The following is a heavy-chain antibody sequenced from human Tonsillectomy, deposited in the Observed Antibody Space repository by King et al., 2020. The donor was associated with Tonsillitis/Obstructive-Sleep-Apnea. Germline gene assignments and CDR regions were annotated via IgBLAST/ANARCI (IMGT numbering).Heavy chain of an antibody. J-gene: IGHJ6*03. V-gene: IGHV3-9*01. Sequence: VQLVESGGGLVQPGGSLRLSCAASGFSFGDYAMHWVRQAPGKGLEWVSGISWRSGSIGYAASVKGRFTISRDNAKNSVYLEMNSLRTEDTALYYCAKDLPEVRPPATRNYYYDYMDVWGKGTTVTVSS. D-gene: IGHD2-15*01. CDR1: GFSFGDYA. CDR3: AKDLPEVRPPATRNYYYDYMDV. CDR2: ISWRSGSI.